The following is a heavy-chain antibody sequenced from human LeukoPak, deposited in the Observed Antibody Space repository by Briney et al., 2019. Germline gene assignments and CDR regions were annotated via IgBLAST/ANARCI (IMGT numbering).Heavy chain of an antibody. Sequence: ASVKVSCKASGYTFTSYYMHWVRQAPGQGLEWMGIINPSGGSTSYAQKFQGRVTMTRDTSTSTVYMELSSLRSEDTAVYYCAFGGLGYCSRTSCPKGAFDIWGQGTMVTVSS. CDR1: GYTFTSYY. D-gene: IGHD2-2*01. CDR2: INPSGGST. V-gene: IGHV1-46*01. CDR3: AFGGLGYCSRTSCPKGAFDI. J-gene: IGHJ3*02.